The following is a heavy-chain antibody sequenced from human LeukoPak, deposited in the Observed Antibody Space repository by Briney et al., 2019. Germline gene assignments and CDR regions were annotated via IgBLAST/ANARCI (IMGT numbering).Heavy chain of an antibody. CDR2: INYSGST. CDR1: GDSISIYY. Sequence: SETLSLTCTVSGDSISIYYWSWIQQPPGKGLEWIGYINYSGSTNYNPSLKSRITISLDTSKNQFSLKLSSVTAADTAMYHCARGHYGDYIHDAFDMWGQGTMVTVSS. D-gene: IGHD4-17*01. V-gene: IGHV4-59*01. CDR3: ARGHYGDYIHDAFDM. J-gene: IGHJ3*02.